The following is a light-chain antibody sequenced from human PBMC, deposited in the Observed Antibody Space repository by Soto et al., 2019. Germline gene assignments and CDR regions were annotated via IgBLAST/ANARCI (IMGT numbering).Light chain of an antibody. J-gene: IGLJ1*01. Sequence: QSALTQPPSASGSPGQSVTISCTGTTSDVGRYNYVSWYQQHPGKAPKLVMYEVTKRPSGVPDRFSGSKSGTSASLAITGLQAEDEGDYYCQSYDSTLSARYVFGTGTKVTVL. CDR2: EVT. CDR1: TSDVGRYNY. CDR3: QSYDSTLSARYV. V-gene: IGLV2-8*01.